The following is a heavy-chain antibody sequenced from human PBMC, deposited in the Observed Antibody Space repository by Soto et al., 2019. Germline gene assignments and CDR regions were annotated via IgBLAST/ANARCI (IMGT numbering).Heavy chain of an antibody. Sequence: SETLSLTCTVSGGSISSSSYYWGWIRQPPGKGLEWIGSIYYSGSTYYNPSLKSRVTISVDTSKNQFSLKLSSVTAADTAVYYCARHEWSYGSLDYFDYWGQGTLVTVSS. V-gene: IGHV4-39*01. CDR3: ARHEWSYGSLDYFDY. CDR2: IYYSGST. CDR1: GGSISSSSYY. J-gene: IGHJ4*02. D-gene: IGHD5-18*01.